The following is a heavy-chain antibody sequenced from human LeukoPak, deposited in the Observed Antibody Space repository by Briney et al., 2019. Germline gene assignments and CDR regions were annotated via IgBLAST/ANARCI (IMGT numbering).Heavy chain of an antibody. J-gene: IGHJ4*02. V-gene: IGHV3-7*02. D-gene: IGHD1-26*01. CDR1: GFTFSSYW. Sequence: PGGSLRLSCAASGFTFSSYWMSWVRQVPGKGLEWVANIKHDGSQKFYVDSVKGRFTISRDNAKNSLYVQINSVRDEDTAVYYCARGPVGALDYWGQGTLVTVSS. CDR3: ARGPVGALDY. CDR2: IKHDGSQK.